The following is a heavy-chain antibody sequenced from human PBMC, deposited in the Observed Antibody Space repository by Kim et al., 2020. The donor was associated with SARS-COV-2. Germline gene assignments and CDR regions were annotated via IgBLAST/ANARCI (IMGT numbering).Heavy chain of an antibody. CDR2: ISYDGSNK. V-gene: IGHV3-30-3*01. D-gene: IGHD6-19*01. CDR3: ASGWSFDY. J-gene: IGHJ4*02. Sequence: GGSLRLSCAASGFTFSSYAMHWVRQAPGKGLEWVAVISYDGSNKYYADSVKGRFTISRDNSKNTLYLQMNSLRAEDTAVYYCASGWSFDYWGQGTLVTVS. CDR1: GFTFSSYA.